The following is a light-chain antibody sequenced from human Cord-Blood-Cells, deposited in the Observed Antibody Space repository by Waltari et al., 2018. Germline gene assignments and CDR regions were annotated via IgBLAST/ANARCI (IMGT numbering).Light chain of an antibody. CDR2: GAS. V-gene: IGKV3-20*01. CDR1: QSVRSSY. Sequence: IVLPQSPGTLSLSPGERATLSCRASQSVRSSYVAWYQQKPGQAPRLLSYGASSGATGIPDRFSGSGSGTDFTLTISRLEAEDFAVYYCQQYGSTPRTFGQGTKVGIK. J-gene: IGKJ1*01. CDR3: QQYGSTPRT.